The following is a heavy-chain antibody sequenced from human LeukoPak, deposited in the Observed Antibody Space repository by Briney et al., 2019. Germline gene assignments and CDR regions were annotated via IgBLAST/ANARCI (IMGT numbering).Heavy chain of an antibody. CDR2: ISSSGSTI. Sequence: GGSLRLSCAASGFTFSSYEMNWVRQAPGKGLEWVSYISSSGSTIYYADSVKGRFTISRDNAKNSLYLQMNSLRAEDTAVYHCARDPWGGDAFDIWGQGTMVTVSS. J-gene: IGHJ3*02. D-gene: IGHD7-27*01. V-gene: IGHV3-48*03. CDR3: ARDPWGGDAFDI. CDR1: GFTFSSYE.